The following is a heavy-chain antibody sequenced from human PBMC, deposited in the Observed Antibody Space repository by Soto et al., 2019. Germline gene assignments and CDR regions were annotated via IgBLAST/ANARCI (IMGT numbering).Heavy chain of an antibody. V-gene: IGHV1-18*01. CDR3: ARGKNYDILTGYLYYYGMDV. J-gene: IGHJ6*02. D-gene: IGHD3-9*01. Sequence: ASLNGYCKGSGGTFSSYAISWVRQDPGQGLEWMGWISAYNGNTNYAQKLQGRVTMTTDTSTSTAYMELRSLRSDDTAVYYCARGKNYDILTGYLYYYGMDVWGQGTTVTVSS. CDR2: ISAYNGNT. CDR1: GGTFSSYA.